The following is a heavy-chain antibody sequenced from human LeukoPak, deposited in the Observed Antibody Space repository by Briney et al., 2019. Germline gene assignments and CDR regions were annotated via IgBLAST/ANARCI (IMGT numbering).Heavy chain of an antibody. CDR3: AKAPYYYDSSGYYGDY. Sequence: TGGSLRLSCPASGFTFSSYVMSWVRQAPGKGLEWVSSISGSGATRYYADSVKGRFTISRDNSKNTLYLQMNSLRAEDTAVYYCAKAPYYYDSSGYYGDYWGQGTLVTVSS. CDR2: ISGSGATR. CDR1: GFTFSSYV. V-gene: IGHV3-23*01. J-gene: IGHJ4*02. D-gene: IGHD3-22*01.